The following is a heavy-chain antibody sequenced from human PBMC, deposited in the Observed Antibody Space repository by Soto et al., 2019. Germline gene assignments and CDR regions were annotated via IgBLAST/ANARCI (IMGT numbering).Heavy chain of an antibody. CDR3: ARGPPNWGFDF. D-gene: IGHD7-27*01. Sequence: ASVKVSCKASGFTFSSYDFNWVRQATGQGLEWMGWMSPNSGNTGYAQKFQGRVTMTRDTSISTAYMELSSLRSEDTAVYYCARGPPNWGFDFWGQGTLVTVYS. V-gene: IGHV1-8*01. CDR1: GFTFSSYD. CDR2: MSPNSGNT. J-gene: IGHJ4*02.